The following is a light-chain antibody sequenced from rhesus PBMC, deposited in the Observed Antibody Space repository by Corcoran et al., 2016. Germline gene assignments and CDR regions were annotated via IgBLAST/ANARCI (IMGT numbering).Light chain of an antibody. Sequence: DIQMTQSPSSLSASVGDRVTITCRASQGISSYLAWYQQKPGKAPKLRIYAASTLQSGVPSRFSGSGSGTDCTLTISSLQPEDFATYYCQQHNSYPLTFGGGTKVELK. V-gene: IGKV1-25*01. J-gene: IGKJ4*01. CDR3: QQHNSYPLT. CDR1: QGISSY. CDR2: AAS.